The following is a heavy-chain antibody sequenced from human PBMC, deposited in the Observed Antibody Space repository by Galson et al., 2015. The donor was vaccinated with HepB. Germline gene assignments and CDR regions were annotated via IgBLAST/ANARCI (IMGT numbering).Heavy chain of an antibody. V-gene: IGHV3-23*01. J-gene: IGHJ1*01. CDR1: GFTFSSYA. CDR2: ISGSGGSA. Sequence: SLRLSCAASGFTFSSYATSWVRQAPGKGLEWVSAISGSGGSAYYADSVKGRFTISRDNSKNTLYLQMNSLRAEDTAVYYCARATADYGDYVGAEYFQHWGQGTLVTVSS. CDR3: ARATADYGDYVGAEYFQH. D-gene: IGHD4-17*01.